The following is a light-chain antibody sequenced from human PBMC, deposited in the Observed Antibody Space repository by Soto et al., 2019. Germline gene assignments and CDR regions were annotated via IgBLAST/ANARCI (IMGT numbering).Light chain of an antibody. J-gene: IGKJ4*01. Sequence: DIQMTQSPSTLSASVGDRVTITCRASQSISSWVAWYQQKPGKAPKLLIYDASSLESGVPSRFSGSGSGTEFTLTISSLQPDDFATYYCQQYNSYSFGGGTKVDIK. CDR2: DAS. V-gene: IGKV1-5*01. CDR1: QSISSW. CDR3: QQYNSYS.